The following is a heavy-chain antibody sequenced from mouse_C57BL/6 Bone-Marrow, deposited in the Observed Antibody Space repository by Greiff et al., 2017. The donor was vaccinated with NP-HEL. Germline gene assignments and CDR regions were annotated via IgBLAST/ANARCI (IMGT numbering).Heavy chain of an antibody. J-gene: IGHJ3*01. CDR1: GFTFSSYA. V-gene: IGHV5-4*03. Sequence: EVKVVESGGGLVKPGGSLKLSCAASGFTFSSYAMSWVRQTPEKRLEWVATISDGGSYHYYPDHVKGRFTISRDNAKHHLYLHMRQRKSEDTAMYDCARGGCWRAWFAYWGQGSLVTVSA. CDR3: ARGGCWRAWFAY. CDR2: ISDGGSYH.